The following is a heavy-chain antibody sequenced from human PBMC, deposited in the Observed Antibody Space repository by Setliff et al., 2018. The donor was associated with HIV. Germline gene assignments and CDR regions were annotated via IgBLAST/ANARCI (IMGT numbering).Heavy chain of an antibody. CDR3: ARHRHTAAGTLDAFDI. D-gene: IGHD6-13*01. J-gene: IGHJ3*02. CDR2: IYPGDSDT. V-gene: IGHV5-51*01. Sequence: GESLKISCQGSGYSFTTYYIGWVRQMPGKGLEWMGIIYPGDSDTRYSPSFQGQVTISADKSISTAYLQWSTLKASDTAIYYCARHRHTAAGTLDAFDIWGQGTVVTVSS. CDR1: GYSFTTYY.